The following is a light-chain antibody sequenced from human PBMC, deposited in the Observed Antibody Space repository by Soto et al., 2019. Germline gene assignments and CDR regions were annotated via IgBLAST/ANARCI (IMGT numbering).Light chain of an antibody. V-gene: IGKV3-11*01. CDR1: QSVSSY. Sequence: EIVLTQSPATLSLSPWERATLSCRASQSVSSYLAWFQQKPGQAPRLLIYDASNRATGIPARFSGSGSGTDFTLTISSLEPEDFAVYYCQQRSNFFGGGTKVDIK. J-gene: IGKJ4*01. CDR2: DAS. CDR3: QQRSNF.